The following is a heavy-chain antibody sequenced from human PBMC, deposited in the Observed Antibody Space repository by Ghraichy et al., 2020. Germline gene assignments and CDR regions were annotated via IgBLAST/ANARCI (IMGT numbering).Heavy chain of an antibody. CDR1: GGSFSGYY. J-gene: IGHJ4*02. CDR2: INHSGST. D-gene: IGHD6-6*01. Sequence: SETLSLTCAVYGGSFSGYYWSWIRQPPGKGLEWIGEINHSGSTNYNPSLKSRVTISVDTSKNQFSLKLSSVTAADTAVYYCARGSTAARAGVAFWGQGTLVTVSS. CDR3: ARGSTAARAGVAF. V-gene: IGHV4-34*01.